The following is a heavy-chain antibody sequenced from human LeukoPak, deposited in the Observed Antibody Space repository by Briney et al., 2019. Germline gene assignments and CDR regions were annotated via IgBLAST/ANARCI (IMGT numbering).Heavy chain of an antibody. CDR1: GDSISSYY. CDR3: ARVRVSPYYGSGSYYHRFNYYYYGMDV. D-gene: IGHD3-10*01. J-gene: IGHJ6*02. V-gene: IGHV4-59*12. Sequence: PSETLSLTCTVSGDSISSYYWSWIRQPPGKGLEWIGYIYDTGSTNYNPSLKSRVTISVDTSKNQFSLKLSSVTAADTAVYYCARVRVSPYYGSGSYYHRFNYYYYGMDVWGQGTTVTVSS. CDR2: IYDTGST.